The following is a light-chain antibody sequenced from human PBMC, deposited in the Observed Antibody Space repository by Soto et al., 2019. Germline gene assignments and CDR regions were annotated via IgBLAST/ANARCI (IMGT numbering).Light chain of an antibody. V-gene: IGLV1-40*01. CDR1: SSNIGAGYD. CDR3: QSYDSSLSGSWV. J-gene: IGLJ3*02. Sequence: SVLTQPPSVSGAPGQRVTISCTGSSSNIGAGYDVHWYQQLPGTAPKLLIYGNSNRHSGVPDRFSGSKSGTSASLAITGLQAEDEADYYCQSYDSSLSGSWVFGGGTKLTVL. CDR2: GNS.